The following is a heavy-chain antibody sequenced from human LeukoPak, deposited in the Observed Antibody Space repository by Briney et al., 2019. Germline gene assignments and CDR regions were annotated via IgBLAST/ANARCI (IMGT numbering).Heavy chain of an antibody. CDR2: ISSSSSTI. CDR1: GFTFSSYS. D-gene: IGHD3-22*01. Sequence: GGSLRLSCAASGFTFSSYSIDWVRQAPGKGLQWLSYISSSSSTIYYADSVKGRFTISRDNAKNSVYLQMNSLRAEDTAVYYCARVWSSGYTKDYWGQGTLVTVSS. V-gene: IGHV3-48*04. J-gene: IGHJ4*02. CDR3: ARVWSSGYTKDY.